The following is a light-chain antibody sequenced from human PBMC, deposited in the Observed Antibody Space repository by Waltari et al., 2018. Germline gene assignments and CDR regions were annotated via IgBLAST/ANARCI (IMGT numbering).Light chain of an antibody. CDR3: CSFTSSSTWV. J-gene: IGLJ3*02. CDR1: SSDVGRYNY. CDR2: DVN. V-gene: IGLV2-11*01. Sequence: QSALAQPRSVSGSPGQSVTISCAGTSSDVGRYNYVSWYQHHPGQAPKVLIYDVNTRPSGVPDRFSGSKSGNTASLTISGLQAEDEADYYCCSFTSSSTWVFGGGTKLTVL.